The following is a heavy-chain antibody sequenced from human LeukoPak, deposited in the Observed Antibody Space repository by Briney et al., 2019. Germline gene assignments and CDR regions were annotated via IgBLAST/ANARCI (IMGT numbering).Heavy chain of an antibody. CDR3: ARDENDILTGLFDY. CDR1: GFSLSSNW. V-gene: IGHV3-74*01. Sequence: GGSLRLSCAVSGFSLSSNWMHWVRQVPGKGLVWVSRIDNHGSGTSYADSVKGRFTISRDDAKNTVYLQMNSLRAEDTAVYYCARDENDILTGLFDYWGQGTLVTVSS. D-gene: IGHD3-9*01. CDR2: IDNHGSGT. J-gene: IGHJ4*02.